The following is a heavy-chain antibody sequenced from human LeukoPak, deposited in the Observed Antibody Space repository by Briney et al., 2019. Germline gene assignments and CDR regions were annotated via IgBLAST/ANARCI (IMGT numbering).Heavy chain of an antibody. J-gene: IGHJ6*03. Sequence: PSETLSLTCTVSGGSISSGSYYWSWIRQPAGKGLEWIGRIYTSGSTNCNPSLKSRVTISVDTSKNQFSLKLSSVTAADTAVYYCARMVVVAASQYYYYMDVWGKGITVTVSS. D-gene: IGHD2-15*01. V-gene: IGHV4-61*02. CDR2: IYTSGST. CDR1: GGSISSGSYY. CDR3: ARMVVVAASQYYYYMDV.